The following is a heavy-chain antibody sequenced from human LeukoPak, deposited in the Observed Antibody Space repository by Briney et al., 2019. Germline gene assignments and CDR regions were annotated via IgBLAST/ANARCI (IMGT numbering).Heavy chain of an antibody. J-gene: IGHJ6*04. CDR1: GFTFSSYG. D-gene: IGHD3-10*02. CDR3: AELGITMIGGV. V-gene: IGHV3-48*04. CDR2: ISSSGSTI. Sequence: GGSLRLSCAASGFTFSSYGVNWVRQAPGKGLEWASYISSSGSTIYYADSVKGRFTISRDNAKNSLYLQMNSLRAEDTAVYYCAELGITMIGGVWGKGTTVTISS.